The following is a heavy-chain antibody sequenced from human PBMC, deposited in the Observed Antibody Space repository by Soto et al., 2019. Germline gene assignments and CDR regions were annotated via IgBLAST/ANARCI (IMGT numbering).Heavy chain of an antibody. CDR2: IYWNDDK. CDR1: GFSLSTSGVG. CDR3: ARPPRGIAAFYFDY. Sequence: QITLKESAPTLVKPTQTLTLTCTFSGFSLSTSGVGVGWIRQPPGKALEWLALIYWNDDKRYSPSLKSRLTITKDTSKNQVVLTVKNMDPVDTATYYCARPPRGIAAFYFDYWGQGTLVTVSS. V-gene: IGHV2-5*01. D-gene: IGHD6-13*01. J-gene: IGHJ4*02.